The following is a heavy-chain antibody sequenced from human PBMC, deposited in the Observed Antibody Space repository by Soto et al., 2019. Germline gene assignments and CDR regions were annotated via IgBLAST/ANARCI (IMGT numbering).Heavy chain of an antibody. V-gene: IGHV4-34*01. Sequence: PSETLSLTCAVYGGSFSGYYWSGIRQPPGKGLEWIGEINHSGSTNYNPSLKSRVTISVDTSKNQFSLKLSSVTAADTAVYYCARGHGYSSSWYRVDYWGQGTLVTVSS. CDR1: GGSFSGYY. D-gene: IGHD6-13*01. CDR2: INHSGST. CDR3: ARGHGYSSSWYRVDY. J-gene: IGHJ4*02.